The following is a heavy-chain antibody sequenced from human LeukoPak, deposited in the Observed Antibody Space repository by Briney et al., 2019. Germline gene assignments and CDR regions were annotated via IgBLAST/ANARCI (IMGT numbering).Heavy chain of an antibody. J-gene: IGHJ4*02. Sequence: AAVKVSCKASGGTFGSYAINWVRQAPGQGLEWMGGIIPMFGTTHFAQNFQGRVTITADESTSTVFMEVGRLRSEDRAVYYCARKKADAGYDSPFDLWGQGTLVTVSS. V-gene: IGHV1-69*01. CDR3: ARKKADAGYDSPFDL. CDR2: IIPMFGTT. CDR1: GGTFGSYA. D-gene: IGHD5-12*01.